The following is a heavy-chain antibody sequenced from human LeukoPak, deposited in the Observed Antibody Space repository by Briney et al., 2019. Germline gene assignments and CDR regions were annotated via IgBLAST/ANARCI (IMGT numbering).Heavy chain of an antibody. CDR1: EFTFSSYA. CDR3: ARGRPVGASTVEDY. V-gene: IGHV3-66*01. Sequence: GGSLRLSCAASEFTFSSYAMSWVRQAPGQGLQWVSVIYSGGSTYYADSVKGRFTISRDNSKNTLYLQMNNLRAEDTAVYYCARGRPVGASTVEDYWGQGTLVTVSS. CDR2: IYSGGST. J-gene: IGHJ4*02. D-gene: IGHD1-26*01.